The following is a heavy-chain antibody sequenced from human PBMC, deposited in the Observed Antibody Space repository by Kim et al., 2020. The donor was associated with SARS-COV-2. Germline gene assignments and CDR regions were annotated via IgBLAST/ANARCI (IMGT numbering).Heavy chain of an antibody. CDR3: AKDYGEGNYYYYYYGMDV. J-gene: IGHJ6*02. Sequence: GGSLRLSCAASGFTFSSYGMHWVRQAPGKGLEWVAVIWYDGSNKYYADSVKGRFTISRDNSKNTLYLQMNSLRAEDTAVYYCAKDYGEGNYYYYYYGMDVWGQGTTVTVSS. CDR2: IWYDGSNK. V-gene: IGHV3-33*06. D-gene: IGHD4-17*01. CDR1: GFTFSSYG.